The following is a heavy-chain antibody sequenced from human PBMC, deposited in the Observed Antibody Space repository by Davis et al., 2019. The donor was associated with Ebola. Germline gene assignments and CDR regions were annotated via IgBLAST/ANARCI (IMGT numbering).Heavy chain of an antibody. CDR1: GGTFSSYT. CDR2: IIPILGIA. J-gene: IGHJ2*01. CDR3: ARAYWYFDL. Sequence: AASVKVSCKASGGTFSSYTISWVRQAPGQGLEWMGRIIPILGIANYAQKLQGRVTMTTDTSTSTAYMELSSLTSEDTAVYFCARAYWYFDLWGRGTLVTVSS. V-gene: IGHV1-69*02.